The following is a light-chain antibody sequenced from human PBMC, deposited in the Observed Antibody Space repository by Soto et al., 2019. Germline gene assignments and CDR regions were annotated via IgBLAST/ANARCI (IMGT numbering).Light chain of an antibody. Sequence: DIQMTQSPSSLSASVGDRVTIICRASQDMKNDLGWYQQKPGKAPKRLIYSASSLQSGVPSRFSGSGSGTDFTLTISRLHPDDFATYYCQQYNTYPWTFGQGTKV. V-gene: IGKV1-17*01. CDR1: QDMKND. J-gene: IGKJ1*01. CDR2: SAS. CDR3: QQYNTYPWT.